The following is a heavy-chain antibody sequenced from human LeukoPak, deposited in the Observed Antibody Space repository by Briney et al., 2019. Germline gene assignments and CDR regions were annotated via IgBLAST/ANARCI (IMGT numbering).Heavy chain of an antibody. V-gene: IGHV1-18*01. CDR1: GYTFTSCG. CDR3: ARDRYYDISTGYYTDIDY. CDR2: ISAYNGNT. D-gene: IGHD3-9*01. Sequence: ASVKVSYKASGYTFTSCGISWVRQAPGQGLEWMGWISAYNGNTNYAQKLQGRVTMTTDTSTSTAYMELRSLRSDDTAVYYCARDRYYDISTGYYTDIDYWGQGTLATVSS. J-gene: IGHJ4*02.